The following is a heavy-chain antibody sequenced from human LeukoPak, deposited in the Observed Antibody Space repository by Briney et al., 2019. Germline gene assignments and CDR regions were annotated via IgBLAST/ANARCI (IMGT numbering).Heavy chain of an antibody. Sequence: SETLSLTCTVSGDSVSGVYWSWIRQAPGKGLEWIGYVYYSGDTNYNPSLKSRVTMSLDTSKNQVSLRLSSVTAADTAVYYCARHPFATPFDYWGRGTLLTVSS. V-gene: IGHV4-59*08. D-gene: IGHD2-15*01. CDR1: GDSVSGVY. CDR3: ARHPFATPFDY. J-gene: IGHJ4*02. CDR2: VYYSGDT.